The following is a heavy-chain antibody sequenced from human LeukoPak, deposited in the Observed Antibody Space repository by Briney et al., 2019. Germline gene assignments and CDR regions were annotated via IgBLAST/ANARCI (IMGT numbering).Heavy chain of an antibody. CDR3: TREGPTPSPSAGGVDY. J-gene: IGHJ4*02. CDR1: GYIFTSYY. Sequence: ASVKVSCKASGYIFTSYYMHWVRPAPGQGLEWMGIINPSGGSTSYAQKFQGRVTMTRDTSTSTVYMDLSSLRSEDTAVYYCTREGPTPSPSAGGVDYWGQGTLVTVSS. CDR2: INPSGGST. D-gene: IGHD3-10*01. V-gene: IGHV1-46*01.